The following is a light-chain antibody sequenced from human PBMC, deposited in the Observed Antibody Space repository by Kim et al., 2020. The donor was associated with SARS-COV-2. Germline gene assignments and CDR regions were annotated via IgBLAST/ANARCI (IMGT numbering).Light chain of an antibody. J-gene: IGKJ1*01. Sequence: ASVGDRATLPCRASQGISNYLAWYQQKPGKVPKLLIYAASALRSGVPSRFSGSGSGTDFTLTITSLQPEDVAVYYCQQCKGAPWTFGHGTKVDIK. CDR2: AAS. CDR1: QGISNY. V-gene: IGKV1-27*01. CDR3: QQCKGAPWT.